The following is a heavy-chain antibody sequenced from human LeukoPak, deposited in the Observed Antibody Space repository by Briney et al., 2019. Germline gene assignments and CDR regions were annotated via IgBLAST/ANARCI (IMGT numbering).Heavy chain of an antibody. CDR1: GFTFSSYG. Sequence: GGSLRLSCAASGFTFSSYGMHWVRQAPGKGLEWVAFIRYDGSNKYYADSVKGRFTTSRDNSKNTLYLQMNSLRAEDTAVYYCAKIPVDTAMANVDYWGQGTLVTVSS. CDR2: IRYDGSNK. CDR3: AKIPVDTAMANVDY. J-gene: IGHJ4*02. D-gene: IGHD5-18*01. V-gene: IGHV3-30*02.